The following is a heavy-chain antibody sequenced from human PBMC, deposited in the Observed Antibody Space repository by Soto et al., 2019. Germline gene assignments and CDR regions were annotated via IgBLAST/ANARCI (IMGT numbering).Heavy chain of an antibody. CDR3: ARGIRAMITSFFAY. V-gene: IGHV4-59*03. D-gene: IGHD1-20*01. CDR2: VHESGST. Sequence: LQESGPRLVKPSETLSLNCSVSGDAISNYYWSWIRQTPGRGLEWIGCVHESGSTDYKPSLRARVIISLHTSTGPFSLSLRSATAADTATHYCARGIRAMITSFFAYCGQGSPGTVSS. J-gene: IGHJ4*02. CDR1: GDAISNYY.